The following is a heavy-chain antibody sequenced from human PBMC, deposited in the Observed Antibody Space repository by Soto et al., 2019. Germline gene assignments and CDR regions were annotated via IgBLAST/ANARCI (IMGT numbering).Heavy chain of an antibody. CDR1: EFTFSSYS. CDR2: ISCSSTYI. CDR3: ARVVDYCDPYYYYGMDV. Sequence: ESGGGLVKPGGSLRLSCAASEFTFSSYSMNWVRQAPGKGLEWVSSISCSSTYIYYADSVKGRFTISRDNAKNSLYLQMNSLRAEDTAVYYCARVVDYCDPYYYYGMDVWGQGTTVTVSS. V-gene: IGHV3-21*01. J-gene: IGHJ6*02. D-gene: IGHD3-22*01.